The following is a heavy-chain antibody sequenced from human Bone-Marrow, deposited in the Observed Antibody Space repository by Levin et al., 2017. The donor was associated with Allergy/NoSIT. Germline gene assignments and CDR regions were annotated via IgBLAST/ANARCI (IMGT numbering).Heavy chain of an antibody. J-gene: IGHJ5*02. Sequence: SQTLSLTCAVSGDSISSGDSSWSWIRQPPGKGLERIGNFYESGSTYYTPSLRGRVTISVDKSKNHFSLRLSSVTAADTAVYYCARLGSRSYRFFDTWGKGTLVTVSS. D-gene: IGHD3-3*01. CDR2: FYESGST. CDR1: GDSISSGDSS. V-gene: IGHV4-30-2*01. CDR3: ARLGSRSYRFFDT.